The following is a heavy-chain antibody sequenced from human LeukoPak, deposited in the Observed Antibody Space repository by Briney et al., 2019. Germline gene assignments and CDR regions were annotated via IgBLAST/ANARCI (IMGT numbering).Heavy chain of an antibody. CDR3: ARLLIATGATDY. CDR2: IYYSGST. D-gene: IGHD2-15*01. Sequence: SETLSLTCTVSGGSISSYYWSWIRQHPGKGLEWIGYIYYSGSTYYNPSLKSRVTISVDTSKNQFSLKLSSVTAADTAVYYCARLLIATGATDYWGQGTLVTVSS. V-gene: IGHV4-59*06. CDR1: GGSISSYY. J-gene: IGHJ4*02.